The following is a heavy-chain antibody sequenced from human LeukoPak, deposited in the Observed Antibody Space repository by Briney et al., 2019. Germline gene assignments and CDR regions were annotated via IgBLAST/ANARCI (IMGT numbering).Heavy chain of an antibody. D-gene: IGHD6-13*01. V-gene: IGHV3-53*01. CDR1: GFTVSSNY. J-gene: IGHJ6*02. CDR3: ASAPAAGAGLYYGMDV. CDR2: IYSGGST. Sequence: GSLRLSCAASGFTVSSNYMSWVRQAPGKGLEWVSVIYSGGSTYYADSVKGRFTISRDNSKNTLYLQMNSLRAEDTAVYYCASAPAAGAGLYYGMDVWGQGTTVTVSS.